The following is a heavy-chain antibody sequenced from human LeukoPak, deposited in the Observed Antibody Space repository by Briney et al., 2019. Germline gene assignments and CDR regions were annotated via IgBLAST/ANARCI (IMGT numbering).Heavy chain of an antibody. J-gene: IGHJ5*02. V-gene: IGHV3-13*01. D-gene: IGHD1-1*01. CDR3: AKVGGTTKGVWFDP. CDR2: IGTAVDT. CDR1: GFTFSRYD. Sequence: GGSLRLSCSASGFTFSRYDMHWVRQATGKGLDWGSAIGTAVDTYYPGSVKGPFTISRDNSHNSLYLQMNSLRAGDTAVYYCAKVGGTTKGVWFDPWGQGTLVTVSS.